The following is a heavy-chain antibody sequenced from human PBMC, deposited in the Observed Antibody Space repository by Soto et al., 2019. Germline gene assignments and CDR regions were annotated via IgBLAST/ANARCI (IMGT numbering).Heavy chain of an antibody. CDR2: ISSSGSTI. CDR1: GFTFSSYE. Sequence: GSLRLSCAASGFTFSSYEMNWVRQAPGKGLEWVSYISSSGSTIYYADSVKGRFTISRDNAKNSLYLQMNSLRAEDTAVYYCARDSGYCSGGSCYSHWFDPWGQGTLVTVSS. J-gene: IGHJ5*02. CDR3: ARDSGYCSGGSCYSHWFDP. D-gene: IGHD2-15*01. V-gene: IGHV3-48*03.